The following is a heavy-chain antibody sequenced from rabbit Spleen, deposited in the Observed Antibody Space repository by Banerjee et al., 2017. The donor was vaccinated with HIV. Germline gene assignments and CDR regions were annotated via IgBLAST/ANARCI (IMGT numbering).Heavy chain of an antibody. V-gene: IGHV1S45*01. CDR2: IDTSDGDT. D-gene: IGHD1-1*01. CDR1: GFSFSSNW. CDR3: ARGPVSGIHTYVDYFNL. Sequence: LEESGGGLVKPGGTLTLTCTVSGFSFSSNWICWVRQAPGKGLEWIACIDTSDGDTDYANWPKGRFTISKTSSTTVTLQMTSLTAADTATYFCARGPVSGIHTYVDYFNLWGQSTLVTVS. J-gene: IGHJ4*01.